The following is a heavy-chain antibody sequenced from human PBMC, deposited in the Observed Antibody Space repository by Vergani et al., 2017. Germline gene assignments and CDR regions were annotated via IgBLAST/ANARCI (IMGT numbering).Heavy chain of an antibody. CDR2: INPNSGGT. D-gene: IGHD5-12*01. V-gene: IGHV1-2*02. Sequence: QVQLVQSGAEVKKPGASVKVSCKASGYTFTGYYMHWVRQAPGQGLEWMGWINPNSGGTNYAQKFQGRVTMTRDTSISTAYMELSRLRSDDTAVYYCARDRKVPEDRMATINWFDPWCQGTVVTVSS. J-gene: IGHJ5*02. CDR3: ARDRKVPEDRMATINWFDP. CDR1: GYTFTGYY.